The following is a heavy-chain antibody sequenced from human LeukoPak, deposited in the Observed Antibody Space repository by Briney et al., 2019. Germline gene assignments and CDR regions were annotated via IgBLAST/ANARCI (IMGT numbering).Heavy chain of an antibody. D-gene: IGHD3-10*01. Sequence: SETLSLTCTVSGGSISSYYWSWIRQPAGKGLEWIGRIYTSGSTNYNLSLKSRVTMSVDTSKNQFSLRLSSVTAADTAVYYCARDRYGSGSYYKSWFDPWGQGTLVTVSS. V-gene: IGHV4-4*07. J-gene: IGHJ5*02. CDR3: ARDRYGSGSYYKSWFDP. CDR1: GGSISSYY. CDR2: IYTSGST.